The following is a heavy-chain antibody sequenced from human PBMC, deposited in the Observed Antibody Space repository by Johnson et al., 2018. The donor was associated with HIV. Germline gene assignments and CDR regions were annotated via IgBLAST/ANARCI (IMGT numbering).Heavy chain of an antibody. D-gene: IGHD6-6*01. CDR3: SRAEQLAGGAFDI. J-gene: IGHJ3*02. V-gene: IGHV3-7*02. Sequence: VQLVESGGGVVQPGRSLRLSCAASGFTFSSYWMSWVRQARAKGLEWVANIKQDGSEKYSVDSVKGRFTISRDNAKNTLYLQMNSLRAEDTAVYYCSRAEQLAGGAFDIWGQGTMVTVSS. CDR1: GFTFSSYW. CDR2: IKQDGSEK.